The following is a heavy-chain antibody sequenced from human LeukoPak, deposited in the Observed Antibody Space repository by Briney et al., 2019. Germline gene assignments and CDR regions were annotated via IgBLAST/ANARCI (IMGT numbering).Heavy chain of an antibody. D-gene: IGHD5-12*01. CDR2: INHSGST. J-gene: IGHJ4*02. CDR1: GGSFSGYY. Sequence: SETLSLTCAVYGGSFSGYYWSWIRQPPGKGLEWIGEINHSGSTNYNPSLKSRVTISVDTSKNQFSLKLSSVTAADAAVYYCARGLPIVATTSFDYWGQGTLVTVSS. V-gene: IGHV4-34*01. CDR3: ARGLPIVATTSFDY.